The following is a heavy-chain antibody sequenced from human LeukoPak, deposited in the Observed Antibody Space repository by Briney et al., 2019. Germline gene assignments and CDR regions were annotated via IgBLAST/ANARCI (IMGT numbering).Heavy chain of an antibody. CDR1: GFSFSSYG. D-gene: IGHD3-10*01. Sequence: GGSPRLSCAASGFSFSSYGMHWVRQAPGKGLEWVAVIWYDGSKEYYADSVKGRFTISRDNSKNTLYLQMNSLRAEDTAVYYCARENTMVRGVTLYYFDYWGQGTLVTVSS. CDR3: ARENTMVRGVTLYYFDY. V-gene: IGHV3-33*01. CDR2: IWYDGSKE. J-gene: IGHJ4*02.